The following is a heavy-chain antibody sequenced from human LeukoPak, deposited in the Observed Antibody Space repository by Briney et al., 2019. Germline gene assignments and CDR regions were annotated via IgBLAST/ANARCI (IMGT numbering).Heavy chain of an antibody. Sequence: ASVKVSCTASGYTFSSYGVSWVRQAPGQGLEWMGWISAYNGNTNYAQKFQGRVTMTTDTSTSTAYMELRSLRSDDTAVYYCARGPHGVGAKNPDYWGQGTLVTVSS. CDR3: ARGPHGVGAKNPDY. CDR1: GYTFSSYG. J-gene: IGHJ4*02. V-gene: IGHV1-18*01. CDR2: ISAYNGNT. D-gene: IGHD1-26*01.